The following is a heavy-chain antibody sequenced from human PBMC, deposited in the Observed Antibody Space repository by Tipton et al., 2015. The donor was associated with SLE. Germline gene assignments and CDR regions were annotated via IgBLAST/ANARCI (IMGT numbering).Heavy chain of an antibody. D-gene: IGHD3-22*01. CDR3: ASAQYYYDSSGYYAFDI. J-gene: IGHJ3*02. Sequence: VQLVQSGAEVKKPGESLKISCKGSGYSFTSYWIGWVRQMPGKGLEWMGIIYPGDSDTRYSPSFQGQVTISADKSISTAYLQWSSLKASDTAMYYCASAQYYYDSSGYYAFDIWGQGAMVTVSS. V-gene: IGHV5-51*03. CDR2: IYPGDSDT. CDR1: GYSFTSYW.